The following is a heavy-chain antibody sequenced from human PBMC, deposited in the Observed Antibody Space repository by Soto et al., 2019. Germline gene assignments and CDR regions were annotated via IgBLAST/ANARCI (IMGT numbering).Heavy chain of an antibody. J-gene: IGHJ4*02. CDR1: GFSLTTDGEG. V-gene: IGHV2-5*02. Sequence: QITLKESGPTLVKPAQTLALTCTFSGFSLTTDGEGVGWVRQPPGEALEWLALIYWDDDERYSPSLKTRLTIPKDPSKNQVVLIMTSVDPVDTATYYCAHSRNLITEDAQVGDFDYWGKGTLVTVSS. D-gene: IGHD3-10*01. CDR3: AHSRNLITEDAQVGDFDY. CDR2: IYWDDDE.